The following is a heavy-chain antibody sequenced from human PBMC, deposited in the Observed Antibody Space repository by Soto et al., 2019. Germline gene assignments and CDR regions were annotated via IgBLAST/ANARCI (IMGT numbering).Heavy chain of an antibody. D-gene: IGHD3-16*01. CDR3: AHHSLAWFDP. V-gene: IGHV2-5*02. CDR2: SYRDDDG. J-gene: IGHJ5*02. Sequence: QITFKGAGSKLVKPTQTPPLNRTLSGFSPSSSGVGVGWIRSPPGGALELLGLSYRDDDGGYKPALKNRLTITKDTSKNQVVLRMTNMDPVDTGTYYCAHHSLAWFDPWGQGTLVTVSS. CDR1: GFSPSSSGVG.